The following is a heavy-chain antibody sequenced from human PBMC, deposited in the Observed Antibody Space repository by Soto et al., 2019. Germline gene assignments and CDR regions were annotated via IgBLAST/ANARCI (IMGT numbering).Heavy chain of an antibody. J-gene: IGHJ6*02. CDR3: ARDQQKYYYDSSGYGIDV. D-gene: IGHD3-22*01. V-gene: IGHV3-33*01. Sequence: PXRLSCEASGFTYCTYGMHWFRQAPGKGLEWVAVIWYDGRNKYYADSVKGRFTISRDNSKNSLYLQMNSLRGEDTAVYYCARDQQKYYYDSSGYGIDVWGQGTTVTVSS. CDR1: GFTYCTYG. CDR2: IWYDGRNK.